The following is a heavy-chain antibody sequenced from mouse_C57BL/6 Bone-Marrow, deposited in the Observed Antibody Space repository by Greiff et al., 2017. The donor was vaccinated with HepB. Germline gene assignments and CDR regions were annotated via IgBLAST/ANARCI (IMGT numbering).Heavy chain of an antibody. J-gene: IGHJ3*01. CDR3: ARRLRLLPWFAY. CDR2: IDPSDSYT. Sequence: VKLQQPGAELVRPGTSVKLSCKASGYTFTSYWMHWVKQRPGQGLEWIGVIDPSDSYTNYNQKFKGKATLTVDTSSSTAYMQLSSLTSEDSAVYYCARRLRLLPWFAYWGQGTLVTVSA. D-gene: IGHD3-2*02. CDR1: GYTFTSYW. V-gene: IGHV1-59*01.